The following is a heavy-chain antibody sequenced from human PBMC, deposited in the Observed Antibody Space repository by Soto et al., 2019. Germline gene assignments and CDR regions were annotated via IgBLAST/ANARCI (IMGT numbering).Heavy chain of an antibody. D-gene: IGHD4-17*01. CDR1: GGTFSSYT. CDR2: IIPSGGST. V-gene: IGHV1-69*02. CDR3: ARGNYGDYAVRAFDI. J-gene: IGHJ3*02. Sequence: GASVKVSCKASGGTFSSYTISWVRQAPGQGLEWMGRIIPSGGSTNYAQKFQGRVTMTRDKSTSTAYMELSSLRSEDTAVYYCARGNYGDYAVRAFDIWGQGTMVTVSS.